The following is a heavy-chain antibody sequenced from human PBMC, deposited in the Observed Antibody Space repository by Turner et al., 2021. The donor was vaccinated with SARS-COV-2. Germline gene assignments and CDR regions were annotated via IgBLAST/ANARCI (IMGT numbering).Heavy chain of an antibody. V-gene: IGHV1-69*01. Sequence: VQLVQSGAEVRKPGFSVKVACKASGGTFTSYAMTWVRQAPGQGREWMGGIIPIFGNTSYARKFQGRETITADETTSTVYMDLRSLRTEETAVYYWARVLGFDYYESRGNRGFDPWGQGTLVTVSS. CDR3: ARVLGFDYYESRGNRGFDP. CDR1: GGTFTSYA. D-gene: IGHD3-22*01. J-gene: IGHJ5*02. CDR2: IIPIFGNT.